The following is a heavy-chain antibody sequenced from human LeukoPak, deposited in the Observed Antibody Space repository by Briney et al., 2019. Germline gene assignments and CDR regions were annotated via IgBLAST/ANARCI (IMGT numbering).Heavy chain of an antibody. V-gene: IGHV3-7*01. J-gene: IGHJ4*02. D-gene: IGHD5-24*01. CDR2: INPDASVI. CDR1: GFSFSNSW. Sequence: GGSLRLSCAASGFSFSNSWMNWVRQGPGKGLERVANINPDASVINYADSVKGRFTISRDNAKNSLYLQIDSLRAEDTAVYYCARDLGWLQFDFWGQGTLVTASS. CDR3: ARDLGWLQFDF.